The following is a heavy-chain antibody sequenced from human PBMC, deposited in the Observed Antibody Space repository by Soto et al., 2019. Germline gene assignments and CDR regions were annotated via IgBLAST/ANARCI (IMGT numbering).Heavy chain of an antibody. CDR2: ISAYNGET. D-gene: IGHD3-16*02. Sequence: QVQLVQSGAKLKKPGASVKVSCAASGYTFTSNSITWVRQAPGQGLEWMGWISAYNGETSYAEKFQGRLTMTTDTSTSTAYMELRSLRSDDTAVYYCARVWGSYRAPSGGAGFDPWGQGTLVTVSS. V-gene: IGHV1-18*04. CDR1: GYTFTSNS. CDR3: ARVWGSYRAPSGGAGFDP. J-gene: IGHJ5*02.